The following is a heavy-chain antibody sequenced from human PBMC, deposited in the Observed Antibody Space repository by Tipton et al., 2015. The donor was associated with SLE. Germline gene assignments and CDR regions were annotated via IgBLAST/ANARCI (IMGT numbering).Heavy chain of an antibody. Sequence: TLSLTCTVSGGSISSGSYYWSWIRKPAGKGLEWIGHIYSNGSTHYNPSLKSRVTISVDTSKNQFSLKLSSVTAADTAVYYCARSPIGGSSLPRYFDLWGRITLVTVSS. CDR3: ARSPIGGSSLPRYFDL. D-gene: IGHD1-26*01. CDR1: GGSISSGSYY. V-gene: IGHV4-61*09. J-gene: IGHJ2*01. CDR2: IYSNGST.